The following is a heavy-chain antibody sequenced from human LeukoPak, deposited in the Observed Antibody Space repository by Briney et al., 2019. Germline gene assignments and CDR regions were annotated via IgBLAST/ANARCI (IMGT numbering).Heavy chain of an antibody. Sequence: ASVKVSCKASGYTFTSYYMHWVRQAPGQGLEWMGIINPSGGSTSYAQKFQGRVTITADESTSTAYMELSSLRSEDTAVYYCARGPITTRSHFDYWGQGTLSPSPQ. CDR1: GYTFTSYY. CDR3: ARGPITTRSHFDY. V-gene: IGHV1-46*01. J-gene: IGHJ4*02. D-gene: IGHD3-22*01. CDR2: INPSGGST.